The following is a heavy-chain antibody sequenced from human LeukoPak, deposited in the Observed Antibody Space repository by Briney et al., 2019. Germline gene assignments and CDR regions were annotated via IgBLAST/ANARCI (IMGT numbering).Heavy chain of an antibody. V-gene: IGHV1-8*01. CDR1: GYTFTSYD. Sequence: GASVKVSCKASGYTFTSYDINWVRQATGQGLEWMGWMNPNSGNTGYAQKFQGRVTMTRNTSISTAYMELSSLRSEDTAVYYCARVGYVLGSSGYCYGMDVWGQGTTVTVSS. CDR2: MNPNSGNT. D-gene: IGHD6-19*01. J-gene: IGHJ6*02. CDR3: ARVGYVLGSSGYCYGMDV.